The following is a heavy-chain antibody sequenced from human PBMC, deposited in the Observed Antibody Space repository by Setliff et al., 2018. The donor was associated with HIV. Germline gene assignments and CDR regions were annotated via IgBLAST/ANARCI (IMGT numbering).Heavy chain of an antibody. CDR1: GFTFNTHT. V-gene: IGHV3-64D*09. Sequence: GGSLRLSCSASGFTFNTHTMHWVRQAPGKGLEWVSSISIYGDTIFYADPVKDRFSISRDNSRNTLYLQMSSLTTEDTAVYYCVKDCSVGYCYVDYFEHWGLGTLVTVSS. CDR3: VKDCSVGYCYVDYFEH. D-gene: IGHD2-21*01. CDR2: ISIYGDTI. J-gene: IGHJ1*01.